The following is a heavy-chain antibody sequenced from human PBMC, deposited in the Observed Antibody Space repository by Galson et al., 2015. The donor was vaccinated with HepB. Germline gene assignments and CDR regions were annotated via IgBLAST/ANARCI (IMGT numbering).Heavy chain of an antibody. CDR3: VRDPPLGTPLDY. V-gene: IGHV3-21*01. Sequence: SLRLSCAASGFKFSHYNMNWVRQAPGKGLEWLSSINTISTYIYYADSVKGRFTTSRDNAKNSLYLQMTSLSAEDTAVYYCVRDPPLGTPLDYWGQGILVTVSS. CDR1: GFKFSHYN. CDR2: INTISTYI. D-gene: IGHD7-27*01. J-gene: IGHJ4*02.